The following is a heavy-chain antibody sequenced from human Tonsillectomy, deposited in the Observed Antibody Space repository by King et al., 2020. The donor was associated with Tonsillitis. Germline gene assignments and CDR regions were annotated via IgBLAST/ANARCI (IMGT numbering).Heavy chain of an antibody. V-gene: IGHV3-15*01. CDR1: GFTFSDAW. Sequence: VQLVESGGGLVEPGGSLRLSCAVSGFTFSDAWMSWVRQAPGKGLEWVGRIKSKSGGGTADYAAPVRGTFTISRDDSKNTLYLQMNGLKTADTAVYYCTSVTWNGRFDYWGQGAVVTVSS. J-gene: IGHJ4*02. CDR2: IKSKSGGGTA. CDR3: TSVTWNGRFDY. D-gene: IGHD1-1*01.